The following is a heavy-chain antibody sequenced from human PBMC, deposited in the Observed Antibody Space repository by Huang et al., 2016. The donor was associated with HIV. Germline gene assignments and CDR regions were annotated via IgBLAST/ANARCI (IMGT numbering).Heavy chain of an antibody. CDR2: INDNGYT. Sequence: QVQLQQWGAGLLKPSETLSLTCAVYGGSVSGHYWSWIRQPPGKGLDWIAEINDNGYTNYNPALKSRVTISVHPSRNQFSLNLNSVTAADAAVYYCARASWYEPRSWYFGLWGRGTLVTVSS. CDR1: GGSVSGHY. J-gene: IGHJ2*01. CDR3: ARASWYEPRSWYFGL. D-gene: IGHD6-13*01. V-gene: IGHV4-34*01.